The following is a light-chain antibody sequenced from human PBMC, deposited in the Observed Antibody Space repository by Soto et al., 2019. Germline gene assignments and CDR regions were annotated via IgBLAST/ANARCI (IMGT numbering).Light chain of an antibody. CDR1: SSNIGAGYD. CDR3: QPYDSSLSGWV. CDR2: GNS. J-gene: IGLJ2*01. V-gene: IGLV1-40*01. Sequence: QSVLTQPPSVSGAPGQRVTISCTGSSSNIGAGYDVHWYQQLPGTAPKLLIYGNSNRPSGVPDRFSGSKSGTSASLAITGLRGEVEAASYCQPYDSSLSGWVFGGGHQLSVL.